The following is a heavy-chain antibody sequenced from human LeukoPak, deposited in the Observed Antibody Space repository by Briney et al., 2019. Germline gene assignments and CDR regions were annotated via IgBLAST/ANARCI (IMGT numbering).Heavy chain of an antibody. J-gene: IGHJ3*02. CDR1: GGSISSYY. V-gene: IGHV4-59*01. CDR2: IYYSGST. CDR3: ARAVGGGDAFDI. D-gene: IGHD3-16*01. Sequence: SETLSLTCTVSGGSISSYYWSWIRQPPGKGLEWIGYIYYSGSTNYNPSLKSRVTISVDTSKNQFSLKLSSVTAADTAVYYCARAVGGGDAFDIWGQGTMVTVSS.